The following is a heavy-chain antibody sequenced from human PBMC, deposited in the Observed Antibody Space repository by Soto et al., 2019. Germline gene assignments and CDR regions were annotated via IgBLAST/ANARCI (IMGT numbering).Heavy chain of an antibody. V-gene: IGHV3-30*18. CDR2: ISYDGSNK. CDR3: AKDLTYYNESSGYPWAY. Sequence: PSTGLEWVEVISYDGSNKYYAESVKGRFTISRDNSKNTLYLQMNSLRAEDTAVYYCAKDLTYYNESSGYPWAYRGHGTLVPVSA. D-gene: IGHD3-22*01. J-gene: IGHJ4*01.